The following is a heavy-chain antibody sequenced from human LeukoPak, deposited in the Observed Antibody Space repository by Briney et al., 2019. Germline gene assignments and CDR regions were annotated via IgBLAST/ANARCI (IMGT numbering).Heavy chain of an antibody. Sequence: ASVKVSCKASGYTFTGYYMHWVRQAPGQGLEWMGWINPNSGGTTYAQKFQGRVTMTRDTSISTAYMELSRLRSDDTAVYYCARALVDFWSGYSGSSSYYFDYWGQGTLVTVSS. CDR2: INPNSGGT. V-gene: IGHV1-2*02. CDR1: GYTFTGYY. J-gene: IGHJ4*02. CDR3: ARALVDFWSGYSGSSSYYFDY. D-gene: IGHD3-3*01.